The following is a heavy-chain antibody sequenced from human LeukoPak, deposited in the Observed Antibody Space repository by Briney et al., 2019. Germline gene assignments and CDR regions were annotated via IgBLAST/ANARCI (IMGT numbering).Heavy chain of an antibody. V-gene: IGHV3-66*02. D-gene: IGHD1-26*01. Sequence: GGSLRLSCAASGFIVSNNYMNWVRQAPGKGLEWVSVIHSGGSTYYADSGKGRFTISRDNSKNTVNLQMNDLRAEDTAVYYCARSWDARLNFDYWGQGILVTVSS. J-gene: IGHJ4*02. CDR3: ARSWDARLNFDY. CDR2: IHSGGST. CDR1: GFIVSNNY.